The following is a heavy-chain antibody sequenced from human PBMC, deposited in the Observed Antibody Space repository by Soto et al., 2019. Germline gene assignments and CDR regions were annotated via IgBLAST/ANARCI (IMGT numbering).Heavy chain of an antibody. V-gene: IGHV3-30*18. CDR3: ANVGYDLDYYDGMDV. Sequence: QVQLVESGGGVVQPGRSLRLSCAASGFTFSSYGMHWVRQAPGKGLEWVAVISYDGSNKYYADSVKGRFTISRDNSKNTLYLQMNSLRAEDTAVYYCANVGYDLDYYDGMDVWGQGTTVTVSS. D-gene: IGHD5-12*01. CDR2: ISYDGSNK. J-gene: IGHJ6*02. CDR1: GFTFSSYG.